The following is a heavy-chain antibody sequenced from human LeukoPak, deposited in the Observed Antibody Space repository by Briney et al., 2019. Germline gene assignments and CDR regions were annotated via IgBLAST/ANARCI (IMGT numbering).Heavy chain of an antibody. Sequence: SQTLSLTCAISGDSVSSNSAAWNWIRQSPSRGLEWLGRTYYGSKWYNDYAVSVKSRITINPDTSKNQFSLQLNSVTPEDTAVYYCARDAPTTVVTPVCYFDYWGQGTLVTVSS. J-gene: IGHJ4*02. D-gene: IGHD4-23*01. V-gene: IGHV6-1*01. CDR2: TYYGSKWYN. CDR1: GDSVSSNSAA. CDR3: ARDAPTTVVTPVCYFDY.